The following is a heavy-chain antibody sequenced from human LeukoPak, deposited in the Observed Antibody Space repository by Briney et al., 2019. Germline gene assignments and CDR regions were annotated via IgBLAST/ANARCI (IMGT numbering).Heavy chain of an antibody. J-gene: IGHJ4*02. Sequence: SETLSLTCTVSGGSISSSSYYWGWIRQPPGMGLEWIGSIYYSGSTYYNPFLKSRVTISVDTSKNQFSLKLSSVTAADTAVYYCARDLGWIDYWGQGTLVTVSS. V-gene: IGHV4-39*07. D-gene: IGHD2-15*01. CDR2: IYYSGST. CDR3: ARDLGWIDY. CDR1: GGSISSSSYY.